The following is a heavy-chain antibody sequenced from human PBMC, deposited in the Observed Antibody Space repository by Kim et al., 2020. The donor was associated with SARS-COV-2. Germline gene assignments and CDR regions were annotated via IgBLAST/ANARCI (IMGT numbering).Heavy chain of an antibody. CDR3: ARGRNWTYHTEFFQH. J-gene: IGHJ1*01. V-gene: IGHV4-4*07. CDR2: IHTNGRA. CDR1: GDSISTYF. Sequence: SETLSLTCSVSGDSISTYFWSWIRQSAGKGLEWIARIHTNGRADYNPSLKSRVSMSVDTSNSHFSLRLTSVTAADTAMYYCARGRNWTYHTEFFQHWGQG. D-gene: IGHD1-7*01.